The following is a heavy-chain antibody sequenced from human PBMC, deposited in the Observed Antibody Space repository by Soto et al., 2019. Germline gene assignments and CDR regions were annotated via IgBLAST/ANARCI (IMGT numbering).Heavy chain of an antibody. Sequence: SETLFLTCTVSGGSISSSSYYWGWIRQPPGKGLEWIGSIYYSGSTYYNPSLKSRVTISVDTSKNQFSLKLSSVTAADTAVYYCVRHPRRGKLTNQNSFDCWGQRTLVTVSS. CDR3: VRHPRRGKLTNQNSFDC. V-gene: IGHV4-39*01. D-gene: IGHD3-16*01. CDR1: GGSISSSSYY. CDR2: IYYSGST. J-gene: IGHJ4*02.